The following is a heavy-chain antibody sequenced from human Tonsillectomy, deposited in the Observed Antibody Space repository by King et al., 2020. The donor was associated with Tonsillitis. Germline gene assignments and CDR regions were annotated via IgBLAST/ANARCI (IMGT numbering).Heavy chain of an antibody. J-gene: IGHJ3*02. CDR1: GFTFSSYE. D-gene: IGHD5-24*01. Sequence: VQLVESGGGLVQPGGSLRLSCAASGFTFSSYEMNWVRQAPGKGLEWVSFISSSGRTIYYGDYVKGRFTISRDNAKNSLYLQMNTLRAEDTAIYYCAREDGDADAFDIWGQGTMVTVSS. CDR3: AREDGDADAFDI. V-gene: IGHV3-48*03. CDR2: ISSSGRTI.